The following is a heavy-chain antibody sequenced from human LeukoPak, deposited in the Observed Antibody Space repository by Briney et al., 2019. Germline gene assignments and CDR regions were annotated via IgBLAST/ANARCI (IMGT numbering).Heavy chain of an antibody. Sequence: GGSLRLSCAASGFTFSSYSMNWVRQAPGKGLEWVSSISSSSSYIYYADSVKGRFTISRDNAKNSLYLQMNSLRAEDTAVYYCARDGGGYCSSTSCYNEDYYYYYGTDVWGQGTTVTVSS. CDR2: ISSSSSYI. V-gene: IGHV3-21*01. CDR1: GFTFSSYS. D-gene: IGHD2-2*02. CDR3: ARDGGGYCSSTSCYNEDYYYYYGTDV. J-gene: IGHJ6*02.